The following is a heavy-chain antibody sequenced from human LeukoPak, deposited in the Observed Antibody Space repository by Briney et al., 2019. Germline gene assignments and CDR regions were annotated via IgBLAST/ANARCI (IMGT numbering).Heavy chain of an antibody. J-gene: IGHJ6*02. CDR3: AKSVAIYFYYGLDV. D-gene: IGHD3-3*01. V-gene: IGHV3-7*03. CDR1: GFTFSSHW. CDR2: IKQDGSQK. Sequence: PGGSLRVSCAASGFTFSSHWMSWVRQAPGKGLEWVANIKQDGSQKNYVDSVKGRFTISRDNSKNTLFLQMNSLRVEDTAPYYCAKSVAIYFYYGLDVWGQGTTVTVSS.